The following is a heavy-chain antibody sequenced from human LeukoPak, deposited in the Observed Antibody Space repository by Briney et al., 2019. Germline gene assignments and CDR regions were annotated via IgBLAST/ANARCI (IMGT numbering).Heavy chain of an antibody. D-gene: IGHD5-12*01. CDR2: IKSISDGGTE. CDR1: GFTFDDYA. Sequence: GGSLRLSCAASGFTFDDYAMHWVRQAPGKGLEWVGRIKSISDGGTEDYAAPVRGRLTISRDDSKDTLYLQMNSLKTEDTAIYYCTTSSDYEGLFDYWGQGILVTVSS. V-gene: IGHV3-15*01. J-gene: IGHJ4*02. CDR3: TTSSDYEGLFDY.